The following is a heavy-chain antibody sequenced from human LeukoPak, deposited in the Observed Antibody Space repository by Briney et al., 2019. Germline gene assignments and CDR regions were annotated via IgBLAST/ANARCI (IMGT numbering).Heavy chain of an antibody. D-gene: IGHD3-22*01. CDR2: IYYSGST. CDR3: ARDNHYYDSSGYFGY. V-gene: IGHV4-59*12. Sequence: SETLSLTCTVSGGSISSYYWSWIRQPPGKGLEWIGYIYYSGSTNYNPSLKSRVTISVDTSKNQFSLKLSPVTAADTAVYYCARDNHYYDSSGYFGYWGQGTLVTVSS. CDR1: GGSISSYY. J-gene: IGHJ4*02.